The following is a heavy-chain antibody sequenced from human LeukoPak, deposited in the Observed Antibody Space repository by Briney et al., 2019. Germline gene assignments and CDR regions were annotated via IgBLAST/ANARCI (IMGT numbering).Heavy chain of an antibody. CDR1: GFSFSRYA. J-gene: IGHJ3*02. CDR3: AKDLSHSRGLGAFDI. Sequence: GGSLRLSCAASGFSFSRYAMSWVRQAPGKGLEWVSGIDGSGGDTYYAHSVKGRFTISRDNSKNTLYLQMNTLYQQMNSLRAEDTAVYYCAKDLSHSRGLGAFDIWGQGTMVTVSS. V-gene: IGHV3-23*01. D-gene: IGHD3-22*01. CDR2: IDGSGGDT.